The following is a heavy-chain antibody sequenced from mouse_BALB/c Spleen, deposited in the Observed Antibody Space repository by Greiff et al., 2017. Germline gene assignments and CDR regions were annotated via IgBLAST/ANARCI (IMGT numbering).Heavy chain of an antibody. V-gene: IGHV5-12-2*01. J-gene: IGHJ3*01. CDR2: ISNGGGST. CDR3: AKGYDYDGGMFAY. Sequence: EVKVVESGGGLVQPGGSLKLSCAASGFTFSSYTMSWVRQTPEKRLEWVAYISNGGGSTYYPDTVKGRFTISRDNAKNTLYLQMSSLKSEDTAMYYCAKGYDYDGGMFAYWGQGTLVTVSA. D-gene: IGHD2-4*01. CDR1: GFTFSSYT.